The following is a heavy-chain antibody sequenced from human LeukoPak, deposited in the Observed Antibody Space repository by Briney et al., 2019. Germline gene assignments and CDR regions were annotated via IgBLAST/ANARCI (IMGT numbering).Heavy chain of an antibody. CDR2: IYYSGST. V-gene: IGHV4-59*01. J-gene: IGHJ4*02. CDR1: GGSISSYY. D-gene: IGHD3-16*02. Sequence: SETLSLTCTVSGGSISSYYWSWIRQPPGKGLEWIGYIYYSGSTNYNPSLKSRVTISVDTPKNQFSLKLSSVTAADTAVYYCARGLAGSYRYWGQGTLVTVSS. CDR3: ARGLAGSYRY.